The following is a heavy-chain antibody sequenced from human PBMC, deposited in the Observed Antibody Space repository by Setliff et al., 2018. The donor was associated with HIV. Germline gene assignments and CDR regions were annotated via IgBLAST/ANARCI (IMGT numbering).Heavy chain of an antibody. D-gene: IGHD2-2*01. CDR2: ISSSSSTI. J-gene: IGHJ6*02. CDR1: GFTFEDYG. Sequence: PGGSLRLSCAASGFTFEDYGMSWVRQVPGKGLEWVSYISSSSSTIYYADSVKGRFTISRDNAKNSLYLQMNSLRAEDTAVYYCARWPVVVPAAMWGLSPYYYYGMDVWGQGTTVTVSS. CDR3: ARWPVVVPAAMWGLSPYYYYGMDV. V-gene: IGHV3-48*04.